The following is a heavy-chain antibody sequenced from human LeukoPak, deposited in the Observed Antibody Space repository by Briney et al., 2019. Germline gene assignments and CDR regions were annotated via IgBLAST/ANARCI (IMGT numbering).Heavy chain of an antibody. D-gene: IGHD2-2*01. CDR2: IKQDGSEK. J-gene: IGHJ4*02. Sequence: GGSLRLSCAASGFTFSSYWMSWVRQAPGNGLEWVANIKQDGSEKYYVDSVKGRFTISRDNAKNSLYLQMNSLRAEDTAVYYCARGVKNFRERVVPTLASDYWGQGTLVTVSS. CDR1: GFTFSSYW. V-gene: IGHV3-7*01. CDR3: ARGVKNFRERVVPTLASDY.